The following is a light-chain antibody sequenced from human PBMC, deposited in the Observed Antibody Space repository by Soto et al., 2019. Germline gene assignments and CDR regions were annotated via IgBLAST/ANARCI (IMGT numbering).Light chain of an antibody. V-gene: IGLV3-1*01. Sequence: SYEQTQPPSVSVSPGQTASITCSGDKLGDKYACWYQQKPGQSPVLVIYQDGKRPSGIPERFSGSNSGNTATLTISGTQAMDQADYYCQAWDSSTVVFGGGTKLTVL. CDR1: KLGDKY. J-gene: IGLJ2*01. CDR3: QAWDSSTVV. CDR2: QDG.